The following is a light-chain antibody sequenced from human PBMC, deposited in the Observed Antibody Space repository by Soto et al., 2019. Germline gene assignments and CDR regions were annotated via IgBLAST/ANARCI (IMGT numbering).Light chain of an antibody. J-gene: IGLJ1*01. CDR1: SSDIGGYKY. V-gene: IGLV2-14*01. CDR3: SSYTSTWV. Sequence: QSVLTQPASVSGSPGQSITISCTGASSDIGGYKYVSWYQQYPGEAPKLIPYDVNSRPSGVSNRFSGSKSGNTASLTISGLQAVDEADYYCSSYTSTWVFGTGTKLTVL. CDR2: DVN.